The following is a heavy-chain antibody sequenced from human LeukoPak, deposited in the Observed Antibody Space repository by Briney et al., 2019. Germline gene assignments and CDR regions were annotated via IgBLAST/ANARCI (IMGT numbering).Heavy chain of an antibody. J-gene: IGHJ2*01. Sequence: GGSLRLSCEASGFILNGYYMSWIRQAPGKGLEWISYITTTGSGKYYADSVRGRFTISRDSSNNSLYLQINSLRAEDTAVYYCARFVAMVRGMSVWGRGTLVTVSS. CDR2: ITTTGSGK. CDR1: GFILNGYY. CDR3: ARFVAMVRGMSV. V-gene: IGHV3-11*01. D-gene: IGHD3-10*01.